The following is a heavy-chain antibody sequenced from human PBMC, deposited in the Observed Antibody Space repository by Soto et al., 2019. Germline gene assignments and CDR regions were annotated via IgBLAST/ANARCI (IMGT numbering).Heavy chain of an antibody. CDR3: ARDIDNRDYYYGLDV. J-gene: IGHJ6*04. CDR2: ITPIYPTT. Sequence: SVKVSCKVSGGTFYTYTFSWVRQAPGQGLEWMGSITPIYPTTNYAEKFQGRVTMTTDTSTSTAYMELRSLRSDDTAVYYCARDIDNRDYYYGLDVWGKGPTVTVSS. V-gene: IGHV1-69*08. CDR1: GGTFYTYT. D-gene: IGHD1-20*01.